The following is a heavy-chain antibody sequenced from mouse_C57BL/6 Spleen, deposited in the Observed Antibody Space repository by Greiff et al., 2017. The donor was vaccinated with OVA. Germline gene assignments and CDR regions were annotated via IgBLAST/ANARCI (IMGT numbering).Heavy chain of an antibody. CDR1: GYTFTSYT. D-gene: IGHD2-1*01. CDR2: INPSSGYT. V-gene: IGHV1-4*01. J-gene: IGHJ4*01. Sequence: VQLQQSGAELARPGASVKMSCKASGYTFTSYTMNWVKQRPGQGLEWIGYINPSSGYTKYNQKFKDKATLTADKSSSTAYMQLGSLTSEDSAVYYCARSYYGNYYYYAMDYWGQGTSVTVSS. CDR3: ARSYYGNYYYYAMDY.